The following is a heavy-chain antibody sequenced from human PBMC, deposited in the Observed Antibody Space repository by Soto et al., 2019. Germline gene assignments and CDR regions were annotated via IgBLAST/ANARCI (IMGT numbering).Heavy chain of an antibody. CDR3: GRAPSWTSLYFDY. CDR2: IYSAVST. J-gene: IGHJ4*02. CDR1: GFTVSSNY. V-gene: IGHV3-66*01. Sequence: GGSLRLSCAASGFTVSSNYMSWVRQAPGKGLEWVSFIYSAVSTYYADSVKGRFTISRDNSKNTLYLQMNGLRAEDTAVYYCGRAPSWTSLYFDYWGQGTLVTVSS. D-gene: IGHD2-2*01.